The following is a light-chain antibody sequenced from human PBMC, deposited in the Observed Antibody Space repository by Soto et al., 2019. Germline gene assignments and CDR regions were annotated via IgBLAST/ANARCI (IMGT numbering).Light chain of an antibody. CDR1: QNVSSRF. CDR3: HQFGSSRGT. J-gene: IGKJ1*01. V-gene: IGKV3-20*01. Sequence: EIVLTQSPGTLSLSPGERATLSCRASQNVSSRFLAWYQQKPGQAPRLLIYGASNRATGIPDRFSGSGSGTEFTLAISRLEPEDFAVYHCHQFGSSRGTFGQGTKVEIK. CDR2: GAS.